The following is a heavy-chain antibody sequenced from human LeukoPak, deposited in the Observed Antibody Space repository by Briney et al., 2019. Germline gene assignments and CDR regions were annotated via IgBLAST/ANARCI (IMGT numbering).Heavy chain of an antibody. CDR1: GFTFDDYA. V-gene: IGHV3-9*01. D-gene: IGHD2-15*01. Sequence: GGSLRLSCAASGFTFDDYAMHWVRQAPGKGLEWVSGISWNSGSIGYADSVKGRFTISRDNAKNSLYLQMNSLRAEDTAVYYCVRGGESTWSWGQGTLVTVSS. J-gene: IGHJ5*02. CDR2: ISWNSGSI. CDR3: VRGGESTWS.